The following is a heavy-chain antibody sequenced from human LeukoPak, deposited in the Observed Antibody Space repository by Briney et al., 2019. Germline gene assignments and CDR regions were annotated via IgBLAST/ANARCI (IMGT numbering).Heavy chain of an antibody. Sequence: SETLSLTWDAYGRSFSGYYWSWVRQPPGKGLEWLGEINHSGSTNYNPSPPSRVTIAVDTSKNQCSLKLSSVTAADTAVYYCARVRAAAGVLTYFYYYYYMDVWGKGTTVTVSS. CDR3: ARVRAAAGVLTYFYYYYYMDV. CDR2: INHSGST. V-gene: IGHV4-34*01. CDR1: GRSFSGYY. D-gene: IGHD6-13*01. J-gene: IGHJ6*03.